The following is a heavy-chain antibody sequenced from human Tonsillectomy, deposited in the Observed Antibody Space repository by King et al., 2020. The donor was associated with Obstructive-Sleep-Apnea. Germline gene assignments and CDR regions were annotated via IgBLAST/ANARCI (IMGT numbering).Heavy chain of an antibody. CDR1: GFTFSTYG. Sequence: VQLVESGGGVVQPGRSLRLSCAASGFTFSTYGMHWVRQAPGKGLEWVAVIWYDGSNKYYADSVKGRFTISRDNSKNTLYLQINSLRAEDTAIYYCARDRYGSGSYYRYYDYYGMDVWGQGTTVTVSS. CDR3: ARDRYGSGSYYRYYDYYGMDV. CDR2: IWYDGSNK. V-gene: IGHV3-33*01. D-gene: IGHD3-10*01. J-gene: IGHJ6*02.